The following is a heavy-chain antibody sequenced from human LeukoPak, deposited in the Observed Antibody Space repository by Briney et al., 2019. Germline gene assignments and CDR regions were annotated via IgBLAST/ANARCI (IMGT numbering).Heavy chain of an antibody. V-gene: IGHV3-48*01. CDR1: GFTFSSYE. J-gene: IGHJ3*02. CDR3: ARRAAALDAFDI. CDR2: ISSSSSTI. Sequence: PGGSLRLSCAASGFTFSSYEMNWVRQAPGKGLEWVSYISSSSSTIYYADSVKGRFTISRDNAKNSLYLQMNSLRVEDTAVYYCARRAAALDAFDIWGQGTMVTVSS. D-gene: IGHD6-13*01.